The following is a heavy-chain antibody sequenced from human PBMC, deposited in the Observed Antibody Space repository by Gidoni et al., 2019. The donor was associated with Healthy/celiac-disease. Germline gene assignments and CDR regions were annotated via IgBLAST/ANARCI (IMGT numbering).Heavy chain of an antibody. CDR1: GFTFSSYS. CDR3: AREGFWSGYYIVDY. Sequence: CAASGFTFSSYSMNWVRQAPGKGLEWVSYISSSSTIYYADSVKGRFTISRDNAKNSLYLQMNSLRDEDTAVYYCAREGFWSGYYIVDYWGQGTLVTVSS. CDR2: ISSSSTI. J-gene: IGHJ4*02. D-gene: IGHD3-3*01. V-gene: IGHV3-48*02.